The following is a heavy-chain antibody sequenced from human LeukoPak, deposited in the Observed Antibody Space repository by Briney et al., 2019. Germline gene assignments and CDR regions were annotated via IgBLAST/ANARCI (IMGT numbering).Heavy chain of an antibody. CDR2: IYHSRST. CDR1: GGSISSGGYY. D-gene: IGHD6-13*01. J-gene: IGHJ4*02. V-gene: IGHV4-30-2*01. Sequence: SQILSLTCTVSGGSISSGGYYWSWIRQPPGKGLEWIGYIYHSRSTNYNPSLKSRVTMSVGTSKNQFSLKLSSVTAADTAVYYCARENRIAVDYWGQGTLVTVSS. CDR3: ARENRIAVDY.